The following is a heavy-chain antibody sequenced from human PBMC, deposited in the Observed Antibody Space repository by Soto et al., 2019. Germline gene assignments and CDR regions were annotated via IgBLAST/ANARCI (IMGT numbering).Heavy chain of an antibody. CDR2: IFYSGST. V-gene: IGHV4-59*01. CDR3: ARGAADTAMVDS. Sequence: ASETLSLSCTVSGGYIRSYYLTWIRQPPGKGLEWLGYIFYSGSTFYNPSLKSRVTISIHTSKSQFSLQLTSVTAADTAVYYCARGAADTAMVDSWGQGTLVTSPQ. J-gene: IGHJ4*02. D-gene: IGHD5-18*01. CDR1: GGYIRSYY.